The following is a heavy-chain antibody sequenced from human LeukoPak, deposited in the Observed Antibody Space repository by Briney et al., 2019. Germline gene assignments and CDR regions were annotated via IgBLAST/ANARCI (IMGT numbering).Heavy chain of an antibody. D-gene: IGHD2-15*01. Sequence: GGSLRLSCAVSGFTFSSYAMSWVRQAPGKGLEWVSAISGSGGSTYYADSVKGRFTISRDNSKNTLYLQMNNLRAEDTAVYYCARGVAPTPDAFDIWGQGTMVTVSS. V-gene: IGHV3-23*01. J-gene: IGHJ3*02. CDR3: ARGVAPTPDAFDI. CDR1: GFTFSSYA. CDR2: ISGSGGST.